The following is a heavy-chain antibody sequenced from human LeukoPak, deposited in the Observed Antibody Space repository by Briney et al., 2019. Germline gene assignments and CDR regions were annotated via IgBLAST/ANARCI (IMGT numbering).Heavy chain of an antibody. CDR1: GFTFSNYW. D-gene: IGHD3-16*01. CDR3: VRDLILVWTPGDDFDH. V-gene: IGHV3-74*01. J-gene: IGHJ4*02. Sequence: PGGSLRLSCAASGFTFSNYWMHWVRQAPGKGLEWVSRINERATIISYPDSVKGRFTISRENARNTLYLQMNSLTAEDTAVYYCVRDLILVWTPGDDFDHWGQGTLVTVSS. CDR2: INERATII.